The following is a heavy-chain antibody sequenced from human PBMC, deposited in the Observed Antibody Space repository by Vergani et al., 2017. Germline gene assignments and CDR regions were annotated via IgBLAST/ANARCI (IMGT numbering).Heavy chain of an antibody. CDR2: MNTNSGTT. CDR1: GYSFSSYD. D-gene: IGHD2-15*01. Sequence: QVQLVQSGAEVKKPGASVKVSCRASGYSFSSYDISWVRQATGQGLEWMGWMNTNSGTTGYAMKFQGRVTMTRDTSTGTVYMGLRSLRSEYTAVSYFARARCSGGSCYQREFDYWGQGTLVTVSS. CDR3: ARARCSGGSCYQREFDY. J-gene: IGHJ4*02. V-gene: IGHV1-8*01.